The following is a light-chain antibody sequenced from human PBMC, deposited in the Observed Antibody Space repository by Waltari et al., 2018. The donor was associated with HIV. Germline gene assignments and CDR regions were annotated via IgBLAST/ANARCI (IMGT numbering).Light chain of an antibody. Sequence: DIQMTQSPSNVSESVGGGVSITCRASHNIGRSLAWYQLKPGKAPKLLVYEASRLDDGVPTRFSDTGSRSHFSLDIKNLQPDDFAVYVCQQAASFPHSFG. V-gene: IGKV1-12*01. CDR3: QQAASFPHS. J-gene: IGKJ2*01. CDR1: HNIGRS. CDR2: EAS.